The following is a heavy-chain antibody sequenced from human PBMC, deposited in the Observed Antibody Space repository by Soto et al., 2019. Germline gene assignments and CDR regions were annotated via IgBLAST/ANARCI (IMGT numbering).Heavy chain of an antibody. D-gene: IGHD1-26*01. CDR3: ARGTREGDAFDI. CDR1: GGSISSGDYY. CDR2: IYYSGSP. V-gene: IGHV4-30-4*01. Sequence: QVQLQESGPGLVKPSQTLSLTCTVSGGSISSGDYYWSWIRQPPGKGLEWIGYIYYSGSPYHNPSLKSRVTISVDTSKNQFSLKLSSVTAADTAVYYCARGTREGDAFDIWGQGTMVTVSS. J-gene: IGHJ3*02.